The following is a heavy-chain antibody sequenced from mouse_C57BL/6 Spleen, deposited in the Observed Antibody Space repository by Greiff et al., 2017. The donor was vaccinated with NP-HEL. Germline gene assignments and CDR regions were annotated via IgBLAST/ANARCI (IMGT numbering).Heavy chain of an antibody. V-gene: IGHV1-26*01. CDR2: INPNNGGT. D-gene: IGHD2-5*01. CDR3: ARRDSNYLYFDY. Sequence: VQLQQSGPELVKPGASVKISCKASGYTFTDYYMNWVKQSHGKSLEWIGDINPNNGGTSYNQKFKGKATLTVDKSSSTAYMELRSLTSEDSAVYYCARRDSNYLYFDYWGQGTTLTVSS. CDR1: GYTFTDYY. J-gene: IGHJ2*01.